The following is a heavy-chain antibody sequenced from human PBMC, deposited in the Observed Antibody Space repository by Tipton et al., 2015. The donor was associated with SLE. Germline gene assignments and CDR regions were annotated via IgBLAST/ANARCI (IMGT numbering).Heavy chain of an antibody. D-gene: IGHD6-19*01. CDR1: GLNFGIFG. J-gene: IGHJ1*01. V-gene: IGHV3-23*03. Sequence: SLRLSCAASGLNFGIFGINWVRQIPGRGLEWLAISYRGGPTYYADSVKGRFTVSRNESTSTLYLQMNSLRAEDTALYYCAKDPMGRGVGGWHGVYFQHWGQGTLVTVSS. CDR2: ISYRGGPT. CDR3: AKDPMGRGVGGWHGVYFQH.